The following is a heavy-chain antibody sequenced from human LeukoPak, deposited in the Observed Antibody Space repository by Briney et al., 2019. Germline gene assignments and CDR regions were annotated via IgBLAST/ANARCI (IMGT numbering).Heavy chain of an antibody. J-gene: IGHJ6*02. CDR1: GFTISNYW. Sequence: GGSLRLSCVGSGFTISNYWMHWVRQAPGTGLVWVSGINSDGSSTTYADSVKGRFTISRDNAKNTLYLQMNNLRAEDTAVYYCARGRYYGMDVWGQGTTVTVSS. CDR3: ARGRYYGMDV. V-gene: IGHV3-74*03. CDR2: INSDGSST.